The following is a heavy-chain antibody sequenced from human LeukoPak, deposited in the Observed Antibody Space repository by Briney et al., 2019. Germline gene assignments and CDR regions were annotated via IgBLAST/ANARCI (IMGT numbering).Heavy chain of an antibody. CDR2: IIPVFGTA. CDR1: GGTFSSYT. Sequence: SVKVSCKASGGTFSSYTINWVRQAPGQGLEWMGGIIPVFGTANYAQKFQGRVTMTRDTSTSTVYMELSSLRSEDTAVYYCARDTSRITMIVVALQYYGMDVWGQGTTVTVSS. CDR3: ARDTSRITMIVVALQYYGMDV. D-gene: IGHD3-22*01. V-gene: IGHV1-69*05. J-gene: IGHJ6*02.